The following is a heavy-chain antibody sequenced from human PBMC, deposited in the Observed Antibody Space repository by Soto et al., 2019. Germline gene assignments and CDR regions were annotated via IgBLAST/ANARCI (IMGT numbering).Heavy chain of an antibody. V-gene: IGHV3-33*01. CDR1: GFTFSSYG. CDR2: IWYDGSNK. CDR3: ARDSDVYDFWSGSTRPYYYYGMDV. J-gene: IGHJ6*02. D-gene: IGHD3-3*01. Sequence: QVQLVESGGGVVQPGRSLRLSCAASGFTFSSYGMHWVRQAPGKGLEWVAVIWYDGSNKYYADSVKGRFTISRDNSKNPLYLQMNSLRAEDTAVYYCARDSDVYDFWSGSTRPYYYYGMDVWGQGTTVTVSS.